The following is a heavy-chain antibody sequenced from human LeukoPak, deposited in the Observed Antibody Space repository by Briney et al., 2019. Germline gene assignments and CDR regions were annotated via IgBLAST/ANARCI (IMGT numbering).Heavy chain of an antibody. CDR3: ARDFSSSSSVYYYYYMDV. J-gene: IGHJ6*03. CDR1: GDSITSGSYY. Sequence: SETLSLTCTVSGDSITSGSYYWGWVRQPPGKGLEWLGTIYYRGTTYYNPSLKSRVTISVDTSKNQFSLRLSSVTAADTAVYYCARDFSSSSSVYYYYYMDVWGKGTSVTVSS. CDR2: IYYRGTT. V-gene: IGHV4-39*07. D-gene: IGHD6-6*01.